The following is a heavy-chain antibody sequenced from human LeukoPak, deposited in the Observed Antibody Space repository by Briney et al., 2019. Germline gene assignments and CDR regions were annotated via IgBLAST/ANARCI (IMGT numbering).Heavy chain of an antibody. V-gene: IGHV4-34*01. J-gene: IGHJ6*03. D-gene: IGHD2-2*01. Sequence: PSETLSLTCAVYGGSFSGYYWSWIRQPPGKGLEWIGEINHSGSNNYNPSLKSRVTISVNTSKNQFSLKLSSVTAADTTVYYCARQNFYRYCRSTSCYRPYYYYYMDVWGKGTTVTISS. CDR1: GGSFSGYY. CDR2: INHSGSN. CDR3: ARQNFYRYCRSTSCYRPYYYYYMDV.